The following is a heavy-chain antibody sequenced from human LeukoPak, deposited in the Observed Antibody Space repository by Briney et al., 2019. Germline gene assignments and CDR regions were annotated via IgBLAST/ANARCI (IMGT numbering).Heavy chain of an antibody. J-gene: IGHJ5*02. CDR1: GFTFSSVW. V-gene: IGHV3-74*01. D-gene: IGHD1-26*01. Sequence: PRGSLRLSCAVSGFTFSSVWIHWVRPPPRQGLVWVSRINPAGRNTNYADSVTSGFTISRDNAMNTRYLHVNSLRAEYTAVYYCASGVRGSYGTDLWGQGTLVTVSS. CDR3: ASGVRGSYGTDL. CDR2: INPAGRNT.